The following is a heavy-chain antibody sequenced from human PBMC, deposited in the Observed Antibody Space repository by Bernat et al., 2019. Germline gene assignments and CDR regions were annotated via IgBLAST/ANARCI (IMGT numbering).Heavy chain of an antibody. J-gene: IGHJ4*02. D-gene: IGHD3-22*01. Sequence: QLQLQESGPGLVKPSETLSLTCTVSGGSISSSSYYWGWIRQPPGKGLEWIGTMYYSGDTNYNPSLKSRVTIYVDTSKNQFSLKLSSVTAADTAVYYCASWDRSSGYYRFDSWGQGTLVTVSS. CDR1: GGSISSSSYY. V-gene: IGHV4-39*01. CDR2: MYYSGDT. CDR3: ASWDRSSGYYRFDS.